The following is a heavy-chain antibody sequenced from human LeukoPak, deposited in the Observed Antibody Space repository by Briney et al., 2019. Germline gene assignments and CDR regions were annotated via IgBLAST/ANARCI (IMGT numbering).Heavy chain of an antibody. J-gene: IGHJ6*02. D-gene: IGHD4-17*01. V-gene: IGHV1-18*01. CDR2: ISAYNGNT. CDR1: GYTFTSYG. CDR3: ARDAPCRDGDYCGYYYGMDV. Sequence: ASVKVSCKASGYTFTSYGISWVRQAPGQGLEWMGWISAYNGNTNYAQKLQGRVTMTTDTSTSTAYMELRSLRSDDTAVYYCARDAPCRDGDYCGYYYGMDVWGQGTTVTVSS.